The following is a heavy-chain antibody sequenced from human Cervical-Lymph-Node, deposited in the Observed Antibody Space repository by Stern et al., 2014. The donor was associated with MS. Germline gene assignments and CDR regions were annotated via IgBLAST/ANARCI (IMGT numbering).Heavy chain of an antibody. D-gene: IGHD2-15*01. Sequence: EVQLVESGGDLVQPGRSLRLSCAASGFRFDDYAMYWVRQAPGQGLEWVSGISWSSGKIGYADSEKCRFTITRDNVKNSLFLQMNSLRSEDAASYYCARAIGFCSGGNCEPYYYYGIDVWGQGTRVTVSS. CDR2: ISWSSGKI. CDR3: ARAIGFCSGGNCEPYYYYGIDV. CDR1: GFRFDDYA. V-gene: IGHV3-9*01. J-gene: IGHJ6*02.